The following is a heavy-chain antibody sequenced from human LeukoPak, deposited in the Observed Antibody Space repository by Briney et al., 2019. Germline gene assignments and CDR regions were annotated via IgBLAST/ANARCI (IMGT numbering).Heavy chain of an antibody. CDR1: GFTFSSYG. D-gene: IGHD6-13*01. Sequence: PGRSLRLSCATSGFTFSSYGMHWVRQAPGKGLEWVAVIWYDGSNKYYADSVKGRFTISRDNSKNTLYLQMNSLRAEDTAVYYCARDQRSVVAAGPEVVYYYGMDVWGQGTTVTVSS. J-gene: IGHJ6*02. CDR3: ARDQRSVVAAGPEVVYYYGMDV. CDR2: IWYDGSNK. V-gene: IGHV3-33*01.